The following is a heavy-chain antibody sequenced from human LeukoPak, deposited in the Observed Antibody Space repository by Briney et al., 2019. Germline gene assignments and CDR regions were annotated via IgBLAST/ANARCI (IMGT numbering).Heavy chain of an antibody. CDR3: ARDAVDTANAV. Sequence: PGGSLRPSSAADGFTLTTYWMHWVRQAEGKGLVWVSHINSDGSSTSYADSVKGRFTISRDNAKNTLYLQMNSRRAEDTAVYYCARDAVDTANAVWGQGTTVTVSS. V-gene: IGHV3-74*01. J-gene: IGHJ6*02. D-gene: IGHD5-18*01. CDR2: INSDGSST. CDR1: GFTLTTYW.